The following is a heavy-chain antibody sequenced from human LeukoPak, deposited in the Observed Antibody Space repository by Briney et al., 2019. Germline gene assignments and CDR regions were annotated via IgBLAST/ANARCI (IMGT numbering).Heavy chain of an antibody. D-gene: IGHD3-10*01. CDR1: GFTFSSYW. J-gene: IGHJ6*03. CDR3: ARDKSRITMVRGGYNYYYYMDV. V-gene: IGHV3-74*01. CDR2: INSDGSST. Sequence: PGGSLRLSCAASGFTFSSYWMHWVRQAPGKGLVWVSRINSDGSSTSYADSVKGRFTISRDNAKNTLYLQMNSLRAEDTAVYYCARDKSRITMVRGGYNYYYYMDVWGKGTTVTVSS.